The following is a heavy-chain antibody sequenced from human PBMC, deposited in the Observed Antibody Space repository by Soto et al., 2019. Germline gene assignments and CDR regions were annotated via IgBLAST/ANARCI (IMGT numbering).Heavy chain of an antibody. Sequence: RLSCAASGFTFSSYAMHWVRQAPGKGLEWVAVISYDGSKKYYADSVKGRFTISRDNSKNTLYLQMNSLRAEDTAVYYCARDHGIAAAGLDYWGQGTLDTVSS. V-gene: IGHV3-30-3*01. CDR3: ARDHGIAAAGLDY. D-gene: IGHD6-13*01. J-gene: IGHJ4*02. CDR1: GFTFSSYA. CDR2: ISYDGSKK.